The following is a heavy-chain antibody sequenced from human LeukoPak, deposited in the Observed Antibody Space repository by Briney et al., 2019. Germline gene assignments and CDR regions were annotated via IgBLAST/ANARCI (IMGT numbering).Heavy chain of an antibody. V-gene: IGHV3-30*02. D-gene: IGHD4-17*01. CDR3: AKDGSDYGDYEGYYFDY. CDR1: EFTFSSYG. Sequence: GGSLRLSCAASEFTFSSYGMHWVRQAPGKGLEWVAFIRYDGSNKYYADSVKGRFTISRDNSKNTLYLQMNSLRAEDTAVYYCAKDGSDYGDYEGYYFDYWGQGTLVTVSS. CDR2: IRYDGSNK. J-gene: IGHJ4*02.